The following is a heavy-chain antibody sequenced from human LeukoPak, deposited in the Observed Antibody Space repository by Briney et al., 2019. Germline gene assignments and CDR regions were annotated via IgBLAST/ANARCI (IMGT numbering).Heavy chain of an antibody. D-gene: IGHD3-22*01. CDR1: GGSTTGYY. V-gene: IGHV4-59*08. CDR3: ARHYYDSSGYYDDAFDT. CDR2: IYYTGST. J-gene: IGHJ3*02. Sequence: SETLSLTCTVSGGSTTGYYWNWVRQPPGKGLEWIGNIYYTGSTKYNASLKSRVTISVDTSKNRFSLRLTSVAAADTAVYYCARHYYDSSGYYDDAFDTWGQGTMVTVSS.